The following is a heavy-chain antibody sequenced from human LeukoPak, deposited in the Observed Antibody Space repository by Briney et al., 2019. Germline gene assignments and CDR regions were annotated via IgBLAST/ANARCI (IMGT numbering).Heavy chain of an antibody. CDR2: ISGPSSHT. D-gene: IGHD3-16*02. Sequence: HTGGSLRLSCVASGFTFSGFAMIWVRQAPGKGLQWVSAISGPSSHTYYADSVRGRFTISRDNSKNTLYLQMNSLRAEDTAVYYCAKIVTENYYYYYMDVWGKGTTVTISS. J-gene: IGHJ6*03. CDR1: GFTFSGFA. V-gene: IGHV3-23*01. CDR3: AKIVTENYYYYYMDV.